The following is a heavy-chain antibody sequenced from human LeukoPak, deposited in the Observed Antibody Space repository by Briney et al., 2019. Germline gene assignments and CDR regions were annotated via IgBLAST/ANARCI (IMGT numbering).Heavy chain of an antibody. J-gene: IGHJ4*02. Sequence: PGGALRLSCAASGVTFDDYAMHWVRQAPGKGLEWVSGISWNSGSIGYADSVKGRFTISRDNAKNSLYLQMNSLRAEDTALYYCAKDIGGYDYYFDYWGQGTLVTVSS. CDR1: GVTFDDYA. V-gene: IGHV3-9*01. D-gene: IGHD2-15*01. CDR3: AKDIGGYDYYFDY. CDR2: ISWNSGSI.